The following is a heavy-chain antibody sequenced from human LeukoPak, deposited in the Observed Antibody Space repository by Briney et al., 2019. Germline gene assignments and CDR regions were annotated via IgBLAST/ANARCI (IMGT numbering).Heavy chain of an antibody. Sequence: GGSLRLSCAASGFTFSSYAMSWVRQAPGKGLEWVSAISGSGGSTYYADSVKGRFTISRDNSKNTLYLQMNSLRAEDTAVYYCAKGTSGGLTHAPIVYWGQGTLVTVSS. J-gene: IGHJ4*02. V-gene: IGHV3-23*01. CDR3: AKGTSGGLTHAPIVY. CDR1: GFTFSSYA. D-gene: IGHD4-23*01. CDR2: ISGSGGST.